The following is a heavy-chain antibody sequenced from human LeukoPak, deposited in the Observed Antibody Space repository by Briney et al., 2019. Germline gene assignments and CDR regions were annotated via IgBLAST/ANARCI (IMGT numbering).Heavy chain of an antibody. J-gene: IGHJ4*02. V-gene: IGHV1-46*01. CDR2: INPSGGST. CDR3: ARAIREAVAGYYFDY. Sequence: ASVKVSCKASGYTFTSYYMHWVRRAPGQGLEWMGIINPSGGSTSYAQKFQGRVTMTRDTSTSTVYMELSSLRSEDTAVYYCARAIREAVAGYYFDYWGQGTLVTVSS. D-gene: IGHD6-19*01. CDR1: GYTFTSYY.